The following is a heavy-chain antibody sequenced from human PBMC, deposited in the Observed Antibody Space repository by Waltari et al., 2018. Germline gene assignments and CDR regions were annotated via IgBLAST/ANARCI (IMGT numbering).Heavy chain of an antibody. Sequence: QVQLVQSGAEVKKTGSSVKVSCKASGGTFSSYAISWVRQAPGQGLEWMGGIIPSFGTANYAQKFQGRVTITTDESTSTAYMELSSLRSEDTAVYYCASEYCSGGSCYSKGPFDYWGQGTLVTVSS. CDR3: ASEYCSGGSCYSKGPFDY. D-gene: IGHD2-15*01. CDR2: IIPSFGTA. V-gene: IGHV1-69*05. J-gene: IGHJ4*02. CDR1: GGTFSSYA.